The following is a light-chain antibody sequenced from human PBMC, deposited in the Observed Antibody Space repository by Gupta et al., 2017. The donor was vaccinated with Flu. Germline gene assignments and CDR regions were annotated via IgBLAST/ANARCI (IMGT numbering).Light chain of an antibody. Sequence: DIQMTQSPSTLSASVGDRVTITCRASQSISSWLAWYQQKPGTAPKLLIDKASSLESGVPSRFSGSGSGTEFTLTISSLQPDDFATYYCQQYKSYPWTFGQGTKVEIK. CDR1: QSISSW. CDR2: KAS. CDR3: QQYKSYPWT. V-gene: IGKV1-5*03. J-gene: IGKJ1*01.